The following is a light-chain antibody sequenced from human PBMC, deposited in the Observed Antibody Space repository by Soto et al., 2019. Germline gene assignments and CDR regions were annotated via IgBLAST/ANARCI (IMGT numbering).Light chain of an antibody. CDR1: QSVSSSY. J-gene: IGKJ4*01. CDR3: QHYKA. CDR2: GAS. Sequence: EIVLTQSPGTLSLSPGERATFSCRASQSVSSSYIAWYQQKRGQAPRRLIYGASIRATGIPDRFSGSGSGTDFTLTISRLEPEDFAPYYCQHYKAFGGGTKVDIK. V-gene: IGKV3-20*01.